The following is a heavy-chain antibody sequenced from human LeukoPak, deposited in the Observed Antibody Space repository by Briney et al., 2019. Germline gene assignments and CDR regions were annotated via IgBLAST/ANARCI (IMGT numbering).Heavy chain of an antibody. J-gene: IGHJ4*02. CDR2: ISSSGSTI. D-gene: IGHD5-18*01. V-gene: IGHV3-48*03. CDR1: GFTFSGYE. Sequence: GGSLRLSCTVSGFTFSGYEMNWVRQAPGRGLVWVSYISSSGSTIFYADSVKGRFTISRDNAKNSLYLQMNSLRDEDTAVYYCARRGIQLWPHDDYWGKGTLVTVSS. CDR3: ARRGIQLWPHDDY.